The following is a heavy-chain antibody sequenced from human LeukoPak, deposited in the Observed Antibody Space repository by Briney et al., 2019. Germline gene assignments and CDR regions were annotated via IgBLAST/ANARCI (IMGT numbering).Heavy chain of an antibody. CDR3: ARDGGITIFGVVINAGNWFDP. D-gene: IGHD3-3*01. CDR1: GYTFTSYG. Sequence: ASVKVSCKASGYTFTSYGISWVRQAPGQGLEWMGWTSACNGNTNYAQKLQGRVTMTTDTSTSTAYMELRSLRSDDTAAYYCARDGGITIFGVVINAGNWFDPWGQGTLVTVSS. V-gene: IGHV1-18*01. J-gene: IGHJ5*02. CDR2: TSACNGNT.